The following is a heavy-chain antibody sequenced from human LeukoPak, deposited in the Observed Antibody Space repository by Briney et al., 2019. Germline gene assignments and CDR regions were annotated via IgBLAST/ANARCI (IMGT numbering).Heavy chain of an antibody. J-gene: IGHJ4*02. V-gene: IGHV4-34*01. CDR2: INHSGST. D-gene: IGHD5-12*01. CDR1: GGSFSGYY. CDR3: ARSGRGTYYYFDL. Sequence: SETLSLTCAVYGGSFSGYYWSWIRQPPGKGLEWIGEINHSGSTNYNPSLKSRVTISVDTSKNQFSLKLSSVTAADTAVYYCARSGRGTYYYFDLWGQGTLVTVSS.